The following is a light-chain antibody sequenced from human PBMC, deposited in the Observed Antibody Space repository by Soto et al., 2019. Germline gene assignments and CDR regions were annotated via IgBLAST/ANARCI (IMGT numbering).Light chain of an antibody. CDR1: QSISSH. Sequence: DIKMTESPSSLSASVGDRVTITCRASQSISSHLNWYQQKPGKAPKLLIYAASSLQSGVPSRFSGSGSGTDFTLTISSLQPEDFATYYCQQSYSTPTFGGGTTVDI. CDR3: QQSYSTPT. J-gene: IGKJ4*01. CDR2: AAS. V-gene: IGKV1-39*01.